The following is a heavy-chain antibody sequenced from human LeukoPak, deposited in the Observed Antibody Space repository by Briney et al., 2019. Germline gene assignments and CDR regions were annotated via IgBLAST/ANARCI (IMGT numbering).Heavy chain of an antibody. Sequence: PSETLSLTCTVSGGSISSDYWSWIRQPPGKGLEWIGYIYYRGTTNYNPSLKSRVTISVDTSKNEFSLRLTSVTAADTAVYYCARGYHSDTSGYYPWYFDLWGRGTLVTVSS. CDR2: IYYRGTT. CDR1: GGSISSDY. CDR3: ARGYHSDTSGYYPWYFDL. V-gene: IGHV4-59*01. J-gene: IGHJ2*01. D-gene: IGHD3-22*01.